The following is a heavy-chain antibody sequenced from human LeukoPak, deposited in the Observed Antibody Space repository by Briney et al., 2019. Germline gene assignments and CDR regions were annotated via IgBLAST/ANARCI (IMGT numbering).Heavy chain of an antibody. V-gene: IGHV4-39*07. CDR3: ARDPGENYYYYYMDV. CDR2: IYYSGST. Sequence: SETLSLTCTVSGGSISSSGYYWGWIRQPPGKGLEWIGTIYYSGSTYYNPSLKSRVTISVDTSKNQFSLKLSSVTAADTAVYYCARDPGENYYYYYMDVWGNGTTVTVSS. J-gene: IGHJ6*03. CDR1: GGSISSSGYY.